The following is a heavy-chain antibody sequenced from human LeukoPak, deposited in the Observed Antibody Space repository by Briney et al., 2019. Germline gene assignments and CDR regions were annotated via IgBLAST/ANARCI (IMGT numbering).Heavy chain of an antibody. CDR2: IYYSGST. J-gene: IGHJ6*03. CDR1: GGSISSYY. Sequence: PSETLSLTCTVSGGSISSYYWSWIRQPPGKALEWIGYIYYSGSTNYNPSLKSRVTISVDTSKNQFSLKLSSVTAADTAVYYCASSFFSYGYYYMDVWGKGTTVTVSS. CDR3: ASSFFSYGYYYMDV. V-gene: IGHV4-59*01. D-gene: IGHD2-15*01.